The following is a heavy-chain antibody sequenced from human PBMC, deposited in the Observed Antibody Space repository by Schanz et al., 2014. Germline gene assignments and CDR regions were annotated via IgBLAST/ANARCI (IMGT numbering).Heavy chain of an antibody. CDR2: INPSGGST. V-gene: IGHV1-46*01. CDR1: GYTFTSDS. D-gene: IGHD3-22*01. J-gene: IGHJ4*02. CDR3: ARYQCPYTNTAYDRYFDY. Sequence: QVQLVQSGAEVKKPGASVKVSCKASGYTFTSDSMHGVRQAPGQGLEWMGMINPSGGSTTYAQKFQGRVTMARDTSTSSAYMELRSLRSDDTAVYYCARYQCPYTNTAYDRYFDYWGQGSLVTVSS.